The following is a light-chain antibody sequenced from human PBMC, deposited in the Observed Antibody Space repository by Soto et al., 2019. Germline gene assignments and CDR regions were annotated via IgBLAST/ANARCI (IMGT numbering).Light chain of an antibody. CDR2: GAS. V-gene: IGKV3-20*01. CDR3: QQHGSSPLT. Sequence: EMGLTQSPRTLSSSAGERATRAYRASESVSDNYLAWYQQRSGQAPRLVIYGASSRASAVPDRFSGSVSGANCTPTISRLAPEDFAVYYYQQHGSSPLTFGGGTKVDIK. CDR1: ESVSDNY. J-gene: IGKJ4*01.